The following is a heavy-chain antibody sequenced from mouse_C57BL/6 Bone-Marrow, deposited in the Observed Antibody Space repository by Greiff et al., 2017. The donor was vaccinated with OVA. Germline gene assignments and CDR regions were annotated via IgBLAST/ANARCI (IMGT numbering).Heavy chain of an antibody. J-gene: IGHJ1*03. CDR1: GFTFSDYG. D-gene: IGHD1-1*01. Sequence: EVKLMESGGGLVKPGGSLKLSCAASGFTFSDYGMHWVRQAPEKGLEWVAYISSGSSTIYYADTVKGRFTISRDNAKNTLFLQMTSLRSEDTAMYYCARRVVATDWYFDVWGTGTTVTVSS. CDR3: ARRVVATDWYFDV. CDR2: ISSGSSTI. V-gene: IGHV5-17*01.